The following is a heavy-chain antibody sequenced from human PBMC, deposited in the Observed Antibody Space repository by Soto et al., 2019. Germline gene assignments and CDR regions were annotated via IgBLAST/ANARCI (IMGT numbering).Heavy chain of an antibody. CDR1: GFSLSTSGVG. V-gene: IGHV2-5*02. D-gene: IGHD6-13*01. CDR2: IYWDDDK. CDR3: AHSPIWAAAGYFDY. J-gene: IGHJ4*02. Sequence: QITLKESGPTLVKPTQTLTLTCTFSGFSLSTSGVGVGWIRQPPGKALEWLALIYWDDDKRYSPSLKSRLTITKDTSKNPVVLTITNMDPVDTATYYGAHSPIWAAAGYFDYWGQGTLVTVSS.